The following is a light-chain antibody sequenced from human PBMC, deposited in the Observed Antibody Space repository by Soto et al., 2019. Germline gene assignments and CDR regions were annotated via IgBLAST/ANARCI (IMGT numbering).Light chain of an antibody. CDR1: SSDVGGYNY. CDR2: EVT. CDR3: SSYTVSTSYV. V-gene: IGLV2-14*01. Sequence: ALTQPASVSGSPGQSITISCTGTSSDVGGYNYVSWYQQHPGKAPKLMIYEVTNRPSGVSNRFSGSKSGNTASLTISGLQAEDEADYYCSSYTVSTSYVFGTGTKLTVL. J-gene: IGLJ1*01.